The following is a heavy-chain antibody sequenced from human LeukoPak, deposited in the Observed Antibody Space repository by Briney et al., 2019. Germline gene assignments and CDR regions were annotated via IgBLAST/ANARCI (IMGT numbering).Heavy chain of an antibody. CDR2: IRSKRDGGTT. D-gene: IGHD2-21*02. CDR3: ARDWYYAFDF. Sequence: PGGSLRLSCLASGFTFSNTWMNWVRQAPGKGLEWVARIRSKRDGGTTDYAAPVKGRFTISRDDSKNTMYLQMNSLKAEGTAVYYCARDWYYAFDFWGQGTMVTVSS. CDR1: GFTFSNTW. J-gene: IGHJ3*01. V-gene: IGHV3-15*07.